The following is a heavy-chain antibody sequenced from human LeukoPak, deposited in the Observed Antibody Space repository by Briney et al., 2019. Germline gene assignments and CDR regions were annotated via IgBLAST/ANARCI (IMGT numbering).Heavy chain of an antibody. J-gene: IGHJ4*02. D-gene: IGHD3-9*01. CDR3: ARVVLTGWNYLDY. V-gene: IGHV4-59*01. CDR2: IYYSGST. Sequence: PSETLSLTCTVSGGSISSYYWSWIRQPPGKGLEWIAYIYYSGSTNYNPSLKSRVTISVDTSKNQFSLKLSSVTAADTAVYYCARVVLTGWNYLDYWGQGTLVTVSS. CDR1: GGSISSYY.